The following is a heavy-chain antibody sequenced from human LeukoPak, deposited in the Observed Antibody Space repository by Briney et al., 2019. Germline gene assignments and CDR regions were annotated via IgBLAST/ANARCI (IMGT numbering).Heavy chain of an antibody. D-gene: IGHD4-23*01. CDR2: IRYDGNNK. V-gene: IGHV3-30*02. J-gene: IGHJ5*02. CDR3: TKGDDYGANTAIPKYNWFDP. CDR1: GFTFSSGA. Sequence: GGSLRLSCAASGFTFSSGAMHLVRQAPGKGLEWVAFIRYDGNNKNYADSVKGRFTISRDNSKDTVYLQMNSLRAEDTAVYYCTKGDDYGANTAIPKYNWFDPWGQGTLVTVSS.